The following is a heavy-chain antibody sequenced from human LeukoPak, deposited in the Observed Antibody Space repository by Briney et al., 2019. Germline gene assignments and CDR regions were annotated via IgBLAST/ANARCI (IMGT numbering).Heavy chain of an antibody. CDR2: IYHSGTT. CDR3: AREYYDSSGYYYIHS. Sequence: SETLSLTCTVSSGPLNSGGFYWSWIRQHPGQDLEWIAYIYHSGTTYYNPSLKGRATLSVDMSKNQFSLKLTSVTAADTAVYYCAREYYDSSGYYYIHSWGQGTQATVSS. V-gene: IGHV4-31*03. CDR1: SGPLNSGGFY. J-gene: IGHJ4*02. D-gene: IGHD3-22*01.